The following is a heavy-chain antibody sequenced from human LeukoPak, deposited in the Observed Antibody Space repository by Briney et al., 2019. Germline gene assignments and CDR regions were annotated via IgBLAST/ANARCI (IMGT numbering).Heavy chain of an antibody. CDR2: ISGSGGST. J-gene: IGHJ4*02. CDR1: GFTFSSYA. CDR3: AKELVRDYYGSGSYFDY. Sequence: GGSLRLSCAASGFTFSSYAMSWVRQAPGKGLEWVSAISGSGGSTHYADSVKGRFTISRDNSKNTLYLQMNSLRAEDTAVYYCAKELVRDYYGSGSYFDYWGQGTLVTVSS. V-gene: IGHV3-23*01. D-gene: IGHD3-10*01.